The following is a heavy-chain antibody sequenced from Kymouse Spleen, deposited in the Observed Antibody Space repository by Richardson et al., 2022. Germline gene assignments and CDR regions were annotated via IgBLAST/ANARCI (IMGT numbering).Heavy chain of an antibody. D-gene: IGHD4-17*01. Sequence: QVQLQQWGAGLLKPSETLSLTCAVYGGSFSGYYWSWIRQPPGKGLEWIGEINHSGSTNYNPSLKSRVTISVDTSKNQFSLKLSSVTAADTAVYYCARVHDYGDQGLDYWGQGTLVTVSS. CDR1: GGSFSGYY. V-gene: IGHV4-34*01. J-gene: IGHJ4*02. CDR3: ARVHDYGDQGLDY. CDR2: INHSGST.